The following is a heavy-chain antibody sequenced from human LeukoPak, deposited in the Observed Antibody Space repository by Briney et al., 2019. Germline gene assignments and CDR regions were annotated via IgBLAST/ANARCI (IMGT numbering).Heavy chain of an antibody. CDR1: GFTFSSYP. CDR3: AKSYDNGWYVCDY. V-gene: IGHV3-30*18. J-gene: IGHJ4*02. CDR2: ISYDGSTK. Sequence: GRSLKLSCSASGFTFSSYPMHWVRQAPGKGLEGVAVISYDGSTKYYADSVKGRFTISRDNSKNTLFLQMNSLRPEDTAVYYCAKSYDNGWYVCDYWGQGTLVTVSS. D-gene: IGHD6-19*01.